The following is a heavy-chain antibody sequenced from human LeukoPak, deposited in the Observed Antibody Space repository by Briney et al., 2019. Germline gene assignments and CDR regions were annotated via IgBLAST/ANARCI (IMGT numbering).Heavy chain of an antibody. V-gene: IGHV3-33*06. CDR2: IWYDGGNK. Sequence: PGGSLRLSCAASGFTFSSYGMHWVRQAPGKGLEWVAVIWYDGGNKYYADSVKGRFTISRDNSKNTLYLQMNSLRAEDTAVYYCAKDRATGTYYFDYWGQGTLVTVSS. J-gene: IGHJ4*02. CDR3: AKDRATGTYYFDY. D-gene: IGHD1-1*01. CDR1: GFTFSSYG.